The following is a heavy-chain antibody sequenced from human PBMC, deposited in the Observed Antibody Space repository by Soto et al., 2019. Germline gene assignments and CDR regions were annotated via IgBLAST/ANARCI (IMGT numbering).Heavy chain of an antibody. V-gene: IGHV1-8*01. CDR3: AIRYSSSWYELPHPYDY. J-gene: IGHJ4*02. CDR2: MNPNSGNT. Sequence: ASVKVSCKASGYTFTSYDINWVRQATGQGLEWMGWMNPNSGNTGYAQKFRGRVTMTRNTSISTAYMELSSLRSEDTAVYYCAIRYSSSWYELPHPYDYWGQGTLVTVSS. D-gene: IGHD6-13*01. CDR1: GYTFTSYD.